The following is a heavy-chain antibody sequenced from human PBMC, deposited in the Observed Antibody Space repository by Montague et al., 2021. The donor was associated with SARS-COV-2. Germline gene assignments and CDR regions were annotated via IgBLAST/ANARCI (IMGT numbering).Heavy chain of an antibody. CDR1: GGSISSSSYY. CDR3: ARLGRQQLVRLSGMDV. V-gene: IGHV4-39*07. J-gene: IGHJ6*02. CDR2: IYYSGST. D-gene: IGHD6-13*01. Sequence: SETLSLTCTVSGGSISSSSYYWGWIRQPPGKGLEWIGCIYYSGSTYCNPSLKSRVTISVDTSKNQFSLKLSSVTAADTAVYYCARLGRQQLVRLSGMDVWGQGTTVTVSS.